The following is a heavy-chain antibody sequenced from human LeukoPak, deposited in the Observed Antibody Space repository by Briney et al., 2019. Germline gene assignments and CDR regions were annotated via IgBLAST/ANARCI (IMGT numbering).Heavy chain of an antibody. J-gene: IGHJ4*02. CDR3: ARHSRVKEMATRVDY. V-gene: IGHV4-39*01. CDR1: GGSISSSSYY. CDR2: IYYSGST. D-gene: IGHD5-24*01. Sequence: PSETLSLTCTVSGGSISSSSYYWGWIRQPPGKGLEWIGSIYYSGSTYYNPSLKSRVTISVDTSKNQFSLKLSSVTAADTAVYYCARHSRVKEMATRVDYWGQGTLVTVSS.